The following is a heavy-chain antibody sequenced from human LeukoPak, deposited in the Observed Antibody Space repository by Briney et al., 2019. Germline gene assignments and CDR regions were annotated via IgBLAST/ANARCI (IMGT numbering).Heavy chain of an antibody. Sequence: GGSLRLSCAASGFTFSTFAMIWVRQPPGKGLEWVSSIFPSGGEIHYADSVRGRFTISRDNSKSTLSLQMNSLRAEDTAVYYCAKGKRYCSITTCYEDAFHIWGQGTMVTVSS. D-gene: IGHD2-2*01. J-gene: IGHJ3*02. V-gene: IGHV3-23*01. CDR2: IFPSGGEI. CDR1: GFTFSTFA. CDR3: AKGKRYCSITTCYEDAFHI.